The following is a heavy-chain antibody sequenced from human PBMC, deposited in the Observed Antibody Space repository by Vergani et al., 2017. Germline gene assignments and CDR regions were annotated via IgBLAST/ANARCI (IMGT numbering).Heavy chain of an antibody. D-gene: IGHD3-3*01. CDR1: GGSISSGGYY. CDR3: ARRGAFWSGYSPFDY. CDR2: IYHSGST. V-gene: IGHV4-31*03. Sequence: QVQLQESGPGLVKPSQTLSLTCTVSGGSISSGGYYWSWIRQHPGKGLEWIGEIYHSGSTNYNPSLKSRVTISVDKSKNQFSLKLSSVTAADTAVYYCARRGAFWSGYSPFDYWGQGTLVTVSS. J-gene: IGHJ4*02.